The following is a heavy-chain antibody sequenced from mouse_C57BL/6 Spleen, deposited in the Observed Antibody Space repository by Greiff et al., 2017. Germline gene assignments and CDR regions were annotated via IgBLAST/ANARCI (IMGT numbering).Heavy chain of an antibody. CDR1: GFTFSNYW. J-gene: IGHJ4*01. V-gene: IGHV6-3*01. D-gene: IGHD1-1*01. CDR3: PSDYYGNAMDH. Sequence: EVQGVESGGGLVQPGGSMKLSCVASGFTFSNYWMNWVRQSPEQGLEWVAQIRLKSDNYETHYAESVKGRFTIARDDSKSSVYLQMNNFRAEDTGIYYCPSDYYGNAMDHWGQGTSVTVSS. CDR2: IRLKSDNYET.